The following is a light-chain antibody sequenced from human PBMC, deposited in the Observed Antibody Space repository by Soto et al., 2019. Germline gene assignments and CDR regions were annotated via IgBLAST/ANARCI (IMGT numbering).Light chain of an antibody. CDR3: QQSYSSPRT. V-gene: IGKV1-39*01. CDR1: QSISSY. CDR2: AAY. Sequence: DIQMTQSPSSLSASVGDRVTITCRASQSISSYLNWYQQKAGTAPKLLIYAAYSLQSGVPSSFSGSGSVTDFTLTISSLQPEDFATYHCQQSYSSPRTFGQGTKLEIK. J-gene: IGKJ2*01.